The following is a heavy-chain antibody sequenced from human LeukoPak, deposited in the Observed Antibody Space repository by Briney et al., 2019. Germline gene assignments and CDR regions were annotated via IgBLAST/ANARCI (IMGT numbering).Heavy chain of an antibody. V-gene: IGHV1-2*02. J-gene: IGHJ4*02. CDR1: GYTFIGDY. Sequence: ASVKVSCKASGYTFIGDYMHWMRQAPGQGLEWMGWINPDSGDTKYAQKFQGRVTMTRDTSISTAYMDLSRLTSDDTAVYYCAGDRGYGYGNYSDYWGQGTLVTVSS. CDR3: AGDRGYGYGNYSDY. CDR2: INPDSGDT. D-gene: IGHD5-18*01.